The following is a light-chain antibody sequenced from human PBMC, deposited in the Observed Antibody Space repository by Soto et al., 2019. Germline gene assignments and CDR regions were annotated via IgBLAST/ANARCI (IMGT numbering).Light chain of an antibody. CDR1: QGISSY. CDR2: AAS. CDR3: QKYHSAPWT. Sequence: DNQTTQSPSSLSASVGDRVTITCRASQGISSYLAWYQQKPGKVPTLLIYAASTLQSGVPSRFSGSGSGTDFTLTINSLQPEDVATYYCQKYHSAPWTFGQGTKVEIK. V-gene: IGKV1-27*01. J-gene: IGKJ1*01.